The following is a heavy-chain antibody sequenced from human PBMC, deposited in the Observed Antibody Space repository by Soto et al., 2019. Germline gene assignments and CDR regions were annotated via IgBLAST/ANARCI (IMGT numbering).Heavy chain of an antibody. D-gene: IGHD6-6*01. V-gene: IGHV1-2*04. CDR2: INPNRGGT. J-gene: IGHJ4*02. CDR1: GYTFTGYY. CDR3: AMSIAARPVVVCPLDY. Sequence: ASVKGSCKAYGYTFTGYYMHWVRQAPGQGLEWMGWINPNRGGTNYAQKFQGWVTMTRDTYISTAYMELSRLRSYYPAVYDCAMSIAARPVVVCPLDYWGQGTLVSVSS.